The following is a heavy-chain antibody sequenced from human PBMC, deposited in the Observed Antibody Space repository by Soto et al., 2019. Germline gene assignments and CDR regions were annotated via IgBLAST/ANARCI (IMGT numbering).Heavy chain of an antibody. Sequence: GASVKVSCKASGGTFSSYTISWVRQARGQGLEWMGRIIPILGIANYAKKFQGRVTITADKSTSTAYMELSSLRSEDTAVYYCARDPGFEGRYYYMDVWGKGTTVTVSS. J-gene: IGHJ6*03. V-gene: IGHV1-69*04. D-gene: IGHD5-12*01. CDR1: GGTFSSYT. CDR2: IIPILGIA. CDR3: ARDPGFEGRYYYMDV.